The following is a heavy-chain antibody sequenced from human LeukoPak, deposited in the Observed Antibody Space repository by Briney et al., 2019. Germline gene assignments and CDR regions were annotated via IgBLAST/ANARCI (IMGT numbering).Heavy chain of an antibody. D-gene: IGHD5-12*01. J-gene: IGHJ4*02. V-gene: IGHV3-74*03. CDR1: GFPFTTYW. Sequence: PGGSLRLSCVTSGFPFTTYWIHWIRHPPGKGLEWVSRLSSDGSRSTYADSVKGRFIISRDNAKKTVYLQMNSLRVEDTAFYFCARFAAYEYHFDYWGRGALVTVSS. CDR2: LSSDGSRS. CDR3: ARFAAYEYHFDY.